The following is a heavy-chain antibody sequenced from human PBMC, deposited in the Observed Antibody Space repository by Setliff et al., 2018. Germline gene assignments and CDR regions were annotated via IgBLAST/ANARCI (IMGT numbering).Heavy chain of an antibody. Sequence: GASVKASCKASGGTFSTYGITWVRQAPGQGLEWVGGIMPIFGTINYAQRFQGRVTITADESTSTVYMELSSLRSDDTALYYCAREEGYYYDSTDYYYYMDVWGKGTTVTVSS. V-gene: IGHV1-69*13. CDR3: AREEGYYYDSTDYYYYMDV. CDR2: IMPIFGTI. CDR1: GGTFSTYG. D-gene: IGHD3-22*01. J-gene: IGHJ6*03.